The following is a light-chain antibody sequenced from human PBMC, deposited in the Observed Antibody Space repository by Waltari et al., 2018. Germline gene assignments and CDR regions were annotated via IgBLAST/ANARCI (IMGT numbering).Light chain of an antibody. J-gene: IGLJ2*01. CDR3: SSYTSSSTPHVV. Sequence: QSALTQPASVSGSPGQSITISCTGTSSDVGGYNYVSWYQQHPGKAPKLMIYDVSKRPSGVSNRFSGSKSGNTASLTIAGLQAEDEADYYCSSYTSSSTPHVVFGGGTKLTVL. CDR2: DVS. CDR1: SSDVGGYNY. V-gene: IGLV2-14*01.